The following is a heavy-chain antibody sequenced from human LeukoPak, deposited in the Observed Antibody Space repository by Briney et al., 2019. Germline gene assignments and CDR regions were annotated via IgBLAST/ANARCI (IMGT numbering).Heavy chain of an antibody. Sequence: GSLRLSCAASGFTFSDYSMHWVRQAPGKGLNWVAFIRYDGNNKYYADSVKGRFTISRDNSKNMLYLEMNSLSTEDTAVYYCAKVRYCSGVNCYPDDNWGQGTLATVSS. CDR2: IRYDGNNK. J-gene: IGHJ4*02. D-gene: IGHD2-15*01. V-gene: IGHV3-30*02. CDR3: AKVRYCSGVNCYPDDN. CDR1: GFTFSDYS.